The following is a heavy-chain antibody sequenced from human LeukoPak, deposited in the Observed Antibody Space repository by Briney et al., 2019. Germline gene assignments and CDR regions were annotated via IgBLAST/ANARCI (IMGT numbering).Heavy chain of an antibody. CDR3: ANADRYCSDGSCHVPDAFDF. J-gene: IGHJ3*01. CDR2: IYYSGST. V-gene: IGHV4-59*06. D-gene: IGHD2-15*01. CDR1: GGSLTYYY. Sequence: SETLSLTCSVSGGSLTYYYWTWIRQPPGKGLEWIGYIYYSGSTYYNPSLKSRLSISVDTSKNQFSLKLSSVTAADTAVYYCANADRYCSDGSCHVPDAFDFWGQGTMVTVSS.